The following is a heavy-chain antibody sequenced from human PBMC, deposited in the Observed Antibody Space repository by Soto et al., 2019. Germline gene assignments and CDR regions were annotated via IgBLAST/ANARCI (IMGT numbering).Heavy chain of an antibody. V-gene: IGHV4-39*01. CDR1: GGSISSSSYY. D-gene: IGHD6-13*01. CDR2: IYYSGST. CDR3: AREGEAAAGQDY. Sequence: SETLSLTCTVSGGSISSSSYYWGWIRQPPGKGLEWIGSIYYSGSTYYNPSLKSRVTISVDTSKNQFSLKLSSVTAADTAVYYCAREGEAAAGQDYWGQGTLVTVSS. J-gene: IGHJ4*02.